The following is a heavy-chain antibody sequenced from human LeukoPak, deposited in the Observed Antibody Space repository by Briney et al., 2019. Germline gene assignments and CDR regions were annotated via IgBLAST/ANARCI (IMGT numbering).Heavy chain of an antibody. CDR2: IHHSGRS. Sequence: SQTLSLTCAVSGDSITTANYFWGWVRQPPGEGLDWIGYIHHSGRSFYNPSLKSRVTISSDTSKNQYSQRLTSVTAADTAVYYCVSYYYDSSGYVPFDYWGQGTLVTVSS. J-gene: IGHJ4*02. V-gene: IGHV4-30-4*08. D-gene: IGHD3-22*01. CDR3: VSYYYDSSGYVPFDY. CDR1: GDSITTANYF.